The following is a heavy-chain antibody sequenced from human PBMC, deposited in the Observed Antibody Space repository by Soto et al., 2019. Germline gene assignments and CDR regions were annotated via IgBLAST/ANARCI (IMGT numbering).Heavy chain of an antibody. V-gene: IGHV3-23*01. CDR1: GFTFSEFA. CDR3: AAPRDEYGSGVSWFTYGMDI. D-gene: IGHD3-10*01. Sequence: GSLRLSCLASGFTFSEFAMTWVRHVPGRGLEWVASLDGAGGSTYYAESVRGRFSISRDNSQNTLFLQMKRLTVDDTAIYYCAAPRDEYGSGVSWFTYGMDIWGQGTTVTVSS. J-gene: IGHJ6*02. CDR2: LDGAGGST.